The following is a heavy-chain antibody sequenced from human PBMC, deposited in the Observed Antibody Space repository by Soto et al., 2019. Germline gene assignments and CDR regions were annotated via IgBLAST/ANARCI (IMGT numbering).Heavy chain of an antibody. CDR1: GFSLSTSGVG. D-gene: IGHD3-9*01. CDR2: IYWDDSK. J-gene: IGHJ4*02. Sequence: SGPTLVNPTQTLTLTCTFSGFSLSTSGVGVGWIRQPPGKALEWLAVIYWDDSKHYSPSLRSRLTITKDTSKNQVVLTMTNMDPMDTGTFYCALKGPEDWPLDYWGQGTLVTVSS. V-gene: IGHV2-5*02. CDR3: ALKGPEDWPLDY.